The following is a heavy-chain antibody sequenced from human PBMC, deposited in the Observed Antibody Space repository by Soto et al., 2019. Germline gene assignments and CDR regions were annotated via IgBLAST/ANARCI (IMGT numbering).Heavy chain of an antibody. CDR3: ASGEYCSSTSCYTECYYDMDV. J-gene: IGHJ6*01. Sequence: PGAYLKMSSKPSGYSFTSYWISWVRQMSGKGLAWMGSIDPSDSYTNYSPSFQVHVTISADKSISTAYLQWSSLKASDTAMSYCASGEYCSSTSCYTECYYDMDVLEQETTVAASS. CDR1: GYSFTSYW. CDR2: IDPSDSYT. V-gene: IGHV5-10-1*01. D-gene: IGHD2-2*02.